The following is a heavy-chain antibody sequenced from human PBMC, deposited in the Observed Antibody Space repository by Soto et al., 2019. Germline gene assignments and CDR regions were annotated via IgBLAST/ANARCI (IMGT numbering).Heavy chain of an antibody. CDR1: GFNFTSSA. CDR2: IVVGSGNT. CDR3: AADYPVDTAMSFDY. D-gene: IGHD5-18*01. V-gene: IGHV1-58*01. J-gene: IGHJ4*02. Sequence: ASGKVSCKASGFNFTSSAVQWVRQARGQRLEWIGWIVVGSGNTNYAQKFQERVTITRDMSTSTAYMELSSLRSEDTAVYYCAADYPVDTAMSFDYWGQGTLVTVSS.